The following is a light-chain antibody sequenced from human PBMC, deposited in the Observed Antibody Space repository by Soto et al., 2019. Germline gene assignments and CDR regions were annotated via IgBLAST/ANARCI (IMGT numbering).Light chain of an antibody. CDR3: QQYGSSVQ. CDR2: GAS. CDR1: QSVTSKY. J-gene: IGKJ4*01. Sequence: IVLTQSPDTLSLSPGERATLSCRASQSVTSKYLAWYQQKPGQSPRLLIHGASNRGAGVLGRCSGSGSGTDFTLTISRLEPEDFGLYYGQQYGSSVQFGGGTKVDIK. V-gene: IGKV3-20*01.